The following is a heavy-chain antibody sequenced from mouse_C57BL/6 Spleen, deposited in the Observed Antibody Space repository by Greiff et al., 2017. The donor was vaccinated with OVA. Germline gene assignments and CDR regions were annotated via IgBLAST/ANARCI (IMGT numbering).Heavy chain of an antibody. D-gene: IGHD1-1*01. J-gene: IGHJ1*03. V-gene: IGHV1-39*01. CDR2: INPNYGTT. Sequence: VQLQQSGPELVKPGASVKISCKASGYSFTDYNMNWVKQSNGKSLECIGVINPNYGTTSYNHKFKGKATLTVDQSSSTAYMQLNSLTSEDSAVYYCARSGYGSSYWYFDVWGTGTTVTVSS. CDR1: GYSFTDYN. CDR3: ARSGYGSSYWYFDV.